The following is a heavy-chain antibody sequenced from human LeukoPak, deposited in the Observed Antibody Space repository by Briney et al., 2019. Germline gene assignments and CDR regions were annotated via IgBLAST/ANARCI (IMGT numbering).Heavy chain of an antibody. CDR3: ARDTRYYYDSSGYYYNYGMDV. V-gene: IGHV3-53*04. CDR2: IYSDGST. Sequence: PGGSLRLSCAASGFTVSSNYMSWVRQAPGKGLEWVSVIYSDGSTYYADYVKGRFTISRQNSKNTLYLQMNSLRAEDTAVYYCARDTRYYYDSSGYYYNYGMDVWGQGTTVTVSS. J-gene: IGHJ6*02. D-gene: IGHD3-22*01. CDR1: GFTVSSNY.